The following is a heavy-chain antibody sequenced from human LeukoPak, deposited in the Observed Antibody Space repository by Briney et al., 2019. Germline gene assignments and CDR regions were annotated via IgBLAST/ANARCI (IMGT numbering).Heavy chain of an antibody. V-gene: IGHV4-39*07. CDR3: VRLQAVTGNFDY. CDR2: INYSGNT. CDR1: GGSIGSSSLY. Sequence: SETLSLTCTVSGGSIGSSSLYWGWIRQPPGQGLEWIETINYSGNTYYNPSLKSRVTISVDSSRNQFSLKLSSVTAADTAVYYCVRLQAVTGNFDYWGQGALVTVSS. D-gene: IGHD1-20*01. J-gene: IGHJ4*02.